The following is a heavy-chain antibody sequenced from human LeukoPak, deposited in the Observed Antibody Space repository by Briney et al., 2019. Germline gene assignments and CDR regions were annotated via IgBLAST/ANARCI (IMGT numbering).Heavy chain of an antibody. CDR1: GFTFSSYA. D-gene: IGHD4-17*01. J-gene: IGHJ4*02. Sequence: GGSLRLSCAASGFTFSSYAMHWVRQAPGKGLEWVAVISYDGSIKYYADSVKGRFTISRDNSKNTLYLQMNSLRAEDTAVYYCARETGSAVGSTDFDYWGQGTLVTVSS. CDR2: ISYDGSIK. CDR3: ARETGSAVGSTDFDY. V-gene: IGHV3-30-3*01.